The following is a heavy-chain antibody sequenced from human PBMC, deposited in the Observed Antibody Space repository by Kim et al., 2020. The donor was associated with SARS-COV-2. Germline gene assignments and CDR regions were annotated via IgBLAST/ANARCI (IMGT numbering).Heavy chain of an antibody. CDR3: AGELSGYEYFFDY. CDR2: MYYSGST. V-gene: IGHV4-59*13. J-gene: IGHJ4*02. CDR1: GDSITRYY. D-gene: IGHD5-12*01. Sequence: SETLSLTCTVPGDSITRYYWSWIRQPPGQGLEWIGNMYYSGSTNYNPSLKSRVTISVDTSKNQFSLKLSSVTAADTAVYYCAGELSGYEYFFDYWGQGTPVTVSS.